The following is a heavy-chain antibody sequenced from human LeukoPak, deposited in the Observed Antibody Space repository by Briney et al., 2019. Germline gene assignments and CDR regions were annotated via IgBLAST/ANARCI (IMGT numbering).Heavy chain of an antibody. CDR2: IKEDGSEK. Sequence: RGSLRLSCAASGFSFSRYWMTWVRQAPGKGLEWVANIKEDGSEKYYVDSVKGRFTISKDHAKNSLYLQMNSLRAEDTAVYYCAGRALITMGREVIVSRPFDYWGQGTLVTVSS. CDR3: AGRALITMGREVIVSRPFDY. J-gene: IGHJ4*02. CDR1: GFSFSRYW. D-gene: IGHD3-10*01. V-gene: IGHV3-7*01.